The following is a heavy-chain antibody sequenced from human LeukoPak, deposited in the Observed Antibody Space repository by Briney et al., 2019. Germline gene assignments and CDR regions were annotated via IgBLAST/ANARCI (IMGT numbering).Heavy chain of an antibody. Sequence: SETLSLTCTVSGGSISSYYWSWIRQPPGKGLEWIGYIYYSGSTNYNPSLKSRVTISVDTSKNQFSLKLSSVTAADTAVYYCARSGGKQSSTFDYWGQGTLATVSS. CDR2: IYYSGST. CDR3: ARSGGKQSSTFDY. D-gene: IGHD3-16*01. J-gene: IGHJ4*02. CDR1: GGSISSYY. V-gene: IGHV4-59*01.